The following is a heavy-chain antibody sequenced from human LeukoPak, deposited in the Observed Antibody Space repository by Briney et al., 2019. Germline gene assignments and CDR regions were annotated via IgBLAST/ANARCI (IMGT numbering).Heavy chain of an antibody. CDR3: ARFSSGSYGEDY. D-gene: IGHD1-26*01. V-gene: IGHV1-2*02. CDR1: GYTFTGYY. J-gene: IGHJ4*02. Sequence: ASVTVSCKASGYTFTGYYMHWVRQAPGQGLEWMGWINPNSGGTNYAQKFQGRVTMTRDTSISTAYMELSRLRSDDTAVYYCARFSSGSYGEDYWGQGTLVTVSS. CDR2: INPNSGGT.